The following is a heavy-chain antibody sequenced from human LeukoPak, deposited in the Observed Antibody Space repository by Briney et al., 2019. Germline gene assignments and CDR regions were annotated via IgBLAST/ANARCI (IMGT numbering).Heavy chain of an antibody. J-gene: IGHJ5*02. V-gene: IGHV1-2*02. D-gene: IGHD2-21*01. CDR2: INPNSGGT. Sequence: ASVKVSSKASRYTFTGYYMHSVRQAPGQRLEWMGWINPNSGGTNYPQKFPGRVTMTRDTSISTAYMELSRLRSDDTAVYYCARGSCLNWFDPWGQGTLVTVSS. CDR3: ARGSCLNWFDP. CDR1: RYTFTGYY.